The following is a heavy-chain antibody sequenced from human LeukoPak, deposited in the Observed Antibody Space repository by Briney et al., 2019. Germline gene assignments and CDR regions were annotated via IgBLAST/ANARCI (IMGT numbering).Heavy chain of an antibody. CDR1: GFTFSNYW. CDR3: ERDKKSGEPTEIAS. J-gene: IGHJ4*02. D-gene: IGHD1-26*01. V-gene: IGHV3-74*01. Sequence: GGSLRLSCAASGFTFSNYWVHWVRHAPGKGLVWVSRINRDGSTTNYADSVKGRFTVSRDNAKNTLNLQMNSLRAEDTAVYFWERDKKSGEPTEIASGGQGPLVTV. CDR2: INRDGSTT.